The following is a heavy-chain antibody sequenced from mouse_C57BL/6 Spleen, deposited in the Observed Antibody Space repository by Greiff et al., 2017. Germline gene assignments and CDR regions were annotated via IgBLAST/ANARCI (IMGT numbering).Heavy chain of an antibody. Sequence: QVQLQQPGAELVRPGSSVKLSCKASGYTFTSYWMDWVKQRPGQGLEWIGNIYPSDSETHYNQKFKDKATLTVDKSSSTAYMQLSSLTSEDSAVYYCARGDGNLRGYYAMDYWGQGTSVTVSS. V-gene: IGHV1-61*01. CDR2: IYPSDSET. CDR1: GYTFTSYW. J-gene: IGHJ4*01. D-gene: IGHD2-1*01. CDR3: ARGDGNLRGYYAMDY.